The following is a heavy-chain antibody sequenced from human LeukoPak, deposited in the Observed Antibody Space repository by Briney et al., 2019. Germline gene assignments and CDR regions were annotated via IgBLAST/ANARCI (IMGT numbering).Heavy chain of an antibody. CDR3: ARETHYYDSSGRRVDAFDI. V-gene: IGHV3-53*01. D-gene: IGHD3-22*01. Sequence: GGSLRLSCAASGFTFSNNYMNWVRQAPGQGLEWVSVIYSGGSTYYADSVKGRFTISRDNSKKMLYLKMKSLRDEDTAVYYCARETHYYDSSGRRVDAFDIWGQGTMVTVSS. CDR1: GFTFSNNY. CDR2: IYSGGST. J-gene: IGHJ3*02.